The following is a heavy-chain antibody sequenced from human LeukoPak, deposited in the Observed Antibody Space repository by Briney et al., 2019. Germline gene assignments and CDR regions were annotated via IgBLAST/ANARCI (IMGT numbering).Heavy chain of an antibody. D-gene: IGHD4-17*01. V-gene: IGHV4-39*01. CDR3: ARHRAIWVQNDYGDYEVIDY. CDR1: GGSISSSSYY. CDR2: IYYSGST. Sequence: PSETLSLTCTVSGGSISSSSYYWGWIRQPPGTGLEWIGSIYYSGSTYYNPSLKSRVTISVDTSKNQFSLKLSSVTAADTAVYYCARHRAIWVQNDYGDYEVIDYWGQGTLVTVSS. J-gene: IGHJ4*02.